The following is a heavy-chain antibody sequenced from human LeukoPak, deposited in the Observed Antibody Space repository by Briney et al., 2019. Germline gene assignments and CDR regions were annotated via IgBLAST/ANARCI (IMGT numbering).Heavy chain of an antibody. CDR2: ISAYNGNT. D-gene: IGHD3-22*01. Sequence: ASVKVSCKASGYTLTSYGISWVRQAPGQGLEWMGWISAYNGNTNYAQKLQGRVTMTTDTSTSTAYMELRSLRSDDTAVHYCARDINYYDSTLSPYWGQGTLVTISS. J-gene: IGHJ4*02. CDR1: GYTLTSYG. CDR3: ARDINYYDSTLSPY. V-gene: IGHV1-18*01.